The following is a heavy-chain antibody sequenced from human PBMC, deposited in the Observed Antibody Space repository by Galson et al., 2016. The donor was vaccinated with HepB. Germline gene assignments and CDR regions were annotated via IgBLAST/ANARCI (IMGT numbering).Heavy chain of an antibody. V-gene: IGHV3-53*01. CDR1: GFTVNNNY. CDR2: IYSGGTT. D-gene: IGHD6-25*01. Sequence: SLRLSCAASGFTVNNNYINWVRQAPGKGLEWVSVIYSGGTTYYADSVKGRFTISRDIFKNTLYLQMNSLRAEDTAVYYCARVSAASTAENSYYYYYMDVWGKGTTVTVSS. J-gene: IGHJ6*03. CDR3: ARVSAASTAENSYYYYYMDV.